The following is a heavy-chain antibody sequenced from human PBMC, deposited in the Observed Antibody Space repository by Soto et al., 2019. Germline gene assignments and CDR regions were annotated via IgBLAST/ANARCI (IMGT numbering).Heavy chain of an antibody. CDR1: GFTFSDYY. D-gene: IGHD3-10*01. CDR2: ISSSSSYT. Sequence: QVQLVESGGGLVKPGGSLRLSCAASGFTFSDYYMSWIRQAPGKGLEWVSYISSSSSYTNYADSVKGRFTISRDNAKNXLFXQMNSLRAEDTAVYYCARDEPSYYGSGSYYYGMDVWGQGTTVTVSS. CDR3: ARDEPSYYGSGSYYYGMDV. V-gene: IGHV3-11*05. J-gene: IGHJ6*02.